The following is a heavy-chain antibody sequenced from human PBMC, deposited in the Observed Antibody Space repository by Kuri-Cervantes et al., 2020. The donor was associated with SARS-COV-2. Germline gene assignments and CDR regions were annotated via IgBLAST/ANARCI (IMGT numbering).Heavy chain of an antibody. V-gene: IGHV3-30*04. Sequence: GESLKISCEASGFIFSDYAIDWVRQAPGKGLEWVAIISYDGRNTKFADSVKGRFTISRANSKNMLYLEMKSLRVEDTAVYYCAKDRDNTGRPYFFEDWGQGTLVTVSS. J-gene: IGHJ4*02. CDR3: AKDRDNTGRPYFFED. CDR1: GFIFSDYA. D-gene: IGHD2-21*01. CDR2: ISYDGRNT.